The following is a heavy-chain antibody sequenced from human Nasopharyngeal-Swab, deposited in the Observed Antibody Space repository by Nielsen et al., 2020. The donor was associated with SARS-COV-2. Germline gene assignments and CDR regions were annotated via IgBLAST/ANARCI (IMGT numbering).Heavy chain of an antibody. Sequence: ASVKVSCKVSGSTLTEISMHWVRQAHGRGLEWMGGFDPEDGETIYAQKFQGRVTMTTDTSTSTAYMELRSLRSDDTAVHYCAREGGGWFDPWGQGTLVTVSS. CDR3: AREGGGWFDP. V-gene: IGHV1-24*01. D-gene: IGHD2-15*01. CDR2: FDPEDGET. CDR1: GSTLTEIS. J-gene: IGHJ5*02.